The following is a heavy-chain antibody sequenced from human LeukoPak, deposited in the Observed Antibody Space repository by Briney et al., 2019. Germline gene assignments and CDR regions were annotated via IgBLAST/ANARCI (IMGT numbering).Heavy chain of an antibody. D-gene: IGHD3-10*02. CDR1: GFTFTSYD. Sequence: GGSLRLFCVISGFTFTSYDFNWVRQAPGKGLEWVSYISNGGGTIYYADSVKGRFTISRDNAKNSVFLQMNTLRAEDTAVYYCVRDSYMFGSDYWGQGTLVTVSS. CDR3: VRDSYMFGSDY. J-gene: IGHJ4*02. CDR2: ISNGGGTI. V-gene: IGHV3-48*03.